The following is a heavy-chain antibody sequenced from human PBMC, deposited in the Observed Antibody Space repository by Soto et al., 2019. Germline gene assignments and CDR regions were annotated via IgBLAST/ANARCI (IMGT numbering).Heavy chain of an antibody. CDR1: GFTFGSYS. Sequence: LRLSCAASGFTFGSYSMNWVRQTPGKGLEWVSSISSSSSYIYYADSVMGRFTISRDNAKNSLYLQMNSLRAEDTAVYYCARDRGDGYNKGAFDLGAQGTMVTVS. CDR2: ISSSSSYI. V-gene: IGHV3-21*01. CDR3: ARDRGDGYNKGAFDL. J-gene: IGHJ3*01. D-gene: IGHD5-12*01.